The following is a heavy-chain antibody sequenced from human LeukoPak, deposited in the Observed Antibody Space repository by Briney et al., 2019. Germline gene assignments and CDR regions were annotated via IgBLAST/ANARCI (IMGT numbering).Heavy chain of an antibody. J-gene: IGHJ4*02. CDR1: GFTFSSYA. D-gene: IGHD4-17*01. Sequence: GGSLRLSCAASGFTFSSYAMHWVRQAPGKGLEWVAVISYDGSNKYYADSVKGRFTISRDNSKNTLYLQMNSLRAEDTAVYYCARVSSHYGDYPRWGQGTLVTVSS. CDR2: ISYDGSNK. V-gene: IGHV3-30-3*01. CDR3: ARVSSHYGDYPR.